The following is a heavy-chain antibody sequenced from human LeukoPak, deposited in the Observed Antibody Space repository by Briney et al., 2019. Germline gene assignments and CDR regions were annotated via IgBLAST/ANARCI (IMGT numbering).Heavy chain of an antibody. D-gene: IGHD5-12*01. J-gene: IGHJ4*02. CDR3: AREGVDFAY. CDR2: INHSGST. CDR1: GGSFSGYY. V-gene: IGHV4-34*01. Sequence: SETLSLTCAVYGGSFSGYYWICIRQPPGKGLEWIGEINHSGSTKYNPSLKSRVTISVDTSKNQFYMKLSSVTAADKAVYYCAREGVDFAYWGQGTLVTVSS.